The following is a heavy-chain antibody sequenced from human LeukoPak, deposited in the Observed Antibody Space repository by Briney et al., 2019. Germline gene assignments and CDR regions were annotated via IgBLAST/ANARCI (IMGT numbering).Heavy chain of an antibody. CDR2: INHSGST. D-gene: IGHD3-10*01. V-gene: IGHV4-34*01. Sequence: PSETLSLTCAVYGGSFSGYYWSWIRQPPGKGLEWIGEINHSGSTNYNPSLKSRVTISVDTSKNQFSLKLSSVTAADTAVYYCARLGLLWFGELFRGFDPWGQGTLVTVSS. CDR3: ARLGLLWFGELFRGFDP. J-gene: IGHJ5*02. CDR1: GGSFSGYY.